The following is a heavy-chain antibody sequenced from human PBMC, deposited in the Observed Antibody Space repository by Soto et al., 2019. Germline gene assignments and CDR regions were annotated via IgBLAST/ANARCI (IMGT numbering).Heavy chain of an antibody. Sequence: SETLSLTCTVSGGSISSYYWSWIRQPPGKGLEWIGRIYYSGNTKYNPSLKSRVTISLDTSNHQFSLKLTSVTAADTAVYYCARYHNAYWFDPWGQGALVTVSS. D-gene: IGHD2-2*01. CDR2: IYYSGNT. CDR3: ARYHNAYWFDP. CDR1: GGSISSYY. J-gene: IGHJ5*02. V-gene: IGHV4-59*12.